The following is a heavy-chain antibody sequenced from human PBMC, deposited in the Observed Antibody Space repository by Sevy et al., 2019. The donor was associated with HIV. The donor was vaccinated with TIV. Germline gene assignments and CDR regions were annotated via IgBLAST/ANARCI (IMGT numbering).Heavy chain of an antibody. CDR3: ARGHDLAAAGRIDY. CDR1: GGSFSGYY. Sequence: SETLSLTCAVYGGSFSGYYWSWIRQPPGKGLEWIGEINHSGSTNYNPSLKSRVTISVDTSKNQFSLKLSSVTAADTAVYYCARGHDLAAAGRIDYWGQGTLVTVSS. D-gene: IGHD6-13*01. V-gene: IGHV4-34*01. J-gene: IGHJ4*02. CDR2: INHSGST.